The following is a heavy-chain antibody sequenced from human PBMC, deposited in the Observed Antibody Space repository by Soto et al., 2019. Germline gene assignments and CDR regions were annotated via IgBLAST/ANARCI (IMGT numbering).Heavy chain of an antibody. Sequence: QVQLQESGPGLVKPSQTLSLTCTVSGGSISSVGYYWSWIRQHPGKGLEWIGYIYNSGSTHYNPSLKSRITMSVDTSKNQFSLKLSSVTVADTAVYFCAREPVGTIDRWGQGTLVTVSS. CDR1: GGSISSVGYY. V-gene: IGHV4-31*03. D-gene: IGHD5-12*01. J-gene: IGHJ5*02. CDR2: IYNSGST. CDR3: AREPVGTIDR.